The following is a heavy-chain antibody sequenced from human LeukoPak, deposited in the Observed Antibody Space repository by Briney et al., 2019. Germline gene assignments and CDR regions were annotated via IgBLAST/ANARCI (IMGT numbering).Heavy chain of an antibody. V-gene: IGHV3-23*01. J-gene: IGHJ5*02. D-gene: IGHD3-16*02. Sequence: PGGSLRLSCAASGFTFSSYAMSWVRQAPGKGLEWVSAISGSGGSTYYADSVKGRFTISRDNSKNTLYLQMNSLRAEDTAVYYCAKDLWGSYRLKGNWFDPWGQGTLVTVSS. CDR2: ISGSGGST. CDR3: AKDLWGSYRLKGNWFDP. CDR1: GFTFSSYA.